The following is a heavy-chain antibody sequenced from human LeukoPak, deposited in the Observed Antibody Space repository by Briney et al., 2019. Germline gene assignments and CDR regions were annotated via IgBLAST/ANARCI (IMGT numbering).Heavy chain of an antibody. CDR2: IYSGGST. CDR3: ARDRVLGCLDF. V-gene: IGHV3-66*01. D-gene: IGHD3-16*01. CDR1: GFAVSARP. J-gene: IGHJ4*02. Sequence: GGSLRLSCEASGFAVSARPMSWVRQAPGKGLEWVSVIYSGGSTYFADSVKGRFTIFRDNSKNTLYLQMNSLRAEDTAVYYCARDRVLGCLDFWGQGTLVTVSS.